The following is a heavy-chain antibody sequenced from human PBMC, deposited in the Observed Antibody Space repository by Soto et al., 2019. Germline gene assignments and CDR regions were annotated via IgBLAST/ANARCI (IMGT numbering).Heavy chain of an antibody. CDR2: IIPIFGTA. Sequence: GASVKVSCKASGGTFSSYAISWLRQAPGQGLEWMGGIIPIFGTANYAQKFQGRVTITADESTSTAYMELSSLRSEDTAVYYCARSDGGSNSYYYYYGMDVWGQGTTVTVSS. J-gene: IGHJ6*02. CDR3: ARSDGGSNSYYYYYGMDV. CDR1: GGTFSSYA. D-gene: IGHD6-25*01. V-gene: IGHV1-69*13.